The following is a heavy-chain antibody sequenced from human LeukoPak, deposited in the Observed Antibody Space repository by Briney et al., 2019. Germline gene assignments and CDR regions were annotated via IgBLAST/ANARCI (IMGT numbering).Heavy chain of an antibody. CDR3: AKGPGYCSSTSCYTYYH. Sequence: GGSLRLSCAAAGFTFRSYVVTWVREAAGKWLRGFSAISGSVGNTYYADSVKGRFTISRDYSKNTLYLQINSLRAEDTAVYYCAKGPGYCSSTSCYTYYHWGQRTLVTVSS. D-gene: IGHD2-2*03. CDR1: GFTFRSYV. CDR2: ISGSVGNT. V-gene: IGHV3-23*01. J-gene: IGHJ4*02.